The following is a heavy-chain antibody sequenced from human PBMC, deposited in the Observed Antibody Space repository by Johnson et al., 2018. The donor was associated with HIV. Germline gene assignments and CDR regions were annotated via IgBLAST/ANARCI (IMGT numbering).Heavy chain of an antibody. V-gene: IGHV3-7*03. CDR1: GFTFSSYW. CDR3: AILPEWELSPEVFDI. J-gene: IGHJ3*02. CDR2: IKQDGSEK. D-gene: IGHD1-26*01. Sequence: VQLVESGGGVVQPGRSLRLSCAASGFTFSSYWMSWVRQAPGKGLEWVANIKQDGSEKYYVDSVKGRFTISRDNAKNSLYLQINSLRTEDTAVYYCAILPEWELSPEVFDIWGQGTMVTVSS.